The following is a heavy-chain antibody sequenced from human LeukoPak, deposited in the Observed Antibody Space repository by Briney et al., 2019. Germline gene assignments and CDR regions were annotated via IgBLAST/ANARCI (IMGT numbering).Heavy chain of an antibody. J-gene: IGHJ3*02. CDR3: ARTYYYDSSGYYWVAFDI. D-gene: IGHD3-22*01. V-gene: IGHV4-59*01. Sequence: PSETLSLTCTVSGGSISSYYWSWIRQPPGKGLEWIGYIYYSGSTNYNPSLKSRVTISVDTSKNQFSLKLSSVTAADTAVYYCARTYYYDSSGYYWVAFDIWGQGTMVTVSS. CDR1: GGSISSYY. CDR2: IYYSGST.